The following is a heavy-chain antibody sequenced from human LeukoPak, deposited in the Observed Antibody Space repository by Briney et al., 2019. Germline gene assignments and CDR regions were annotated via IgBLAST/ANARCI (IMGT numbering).Heavy chain of an antibody. V-gene: IGHV3-48*02. D-gene: IGHD6-13*01. Sequence: GGSLRLSCAASGFTFNTYIMNWVRQAPGKGLDWVSHISSSSSTIYYADSVKGRFTISRDNAKTSLYLQMNSLRDEDTAVYYCARVEQQPRAVCGMDVWGPGTTVTVSS. CDR2: ISSSSSTI. J-gene: IGHJ6*02. CDR1: GFTFNTYI. CDR3: ARVEQQPRAVCGMDV.